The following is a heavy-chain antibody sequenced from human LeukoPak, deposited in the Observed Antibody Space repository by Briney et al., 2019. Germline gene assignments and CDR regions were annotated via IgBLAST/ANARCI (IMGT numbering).Heavy chain of an antibody. CDR1: GGSFSGYY. CDR3: ARFKYIVVVPAGFDY. J-gene: IGHJ4*02. CDR2: INHSGST. Sequence: SETLSLTCAVYGGSFSGYYWSWIRQPPGKGLEWIGEINHSGSTKYNPSLKSRVTISVDTSKNQFSLKLSSVTAADTAVYYCARFKYIVVVPAGFDYWGQGTLVTVSS. V-gene: IGHV4-34*01. D-gene: IGHD2-2*01.